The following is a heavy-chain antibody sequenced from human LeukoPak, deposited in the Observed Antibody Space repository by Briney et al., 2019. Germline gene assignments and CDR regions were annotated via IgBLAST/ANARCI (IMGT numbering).Heavy chain of an antibody. CDR3: ARDNGASGWSHQSFDY. V-gene: IGHV4-34*01. CDR2: INHSGST. CDR1: GGSFSGYY. Sequence: SETLSLTCAVYGGSFSGYYWSWIRQPPGKGLEWIGEINHSGSTNYNPSLKSRVTLSLDTSKNQFSLKLSSVTAADTAVYYCARDNGASGWSHQSFDYWGQGTLVTVSS. D-gene: IGHD6-19*01. J-gene: IGHJ4*02.